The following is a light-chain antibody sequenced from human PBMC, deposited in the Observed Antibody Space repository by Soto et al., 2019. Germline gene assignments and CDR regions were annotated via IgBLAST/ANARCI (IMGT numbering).Light chain of an antibody. CDR2: DAS. J-gene: IGKJ3*01. Sequence: EIVLTQSPATLSLSPGDRATLSCRASQSVSRYLAWYQQKPGQAPRLLIYDASNRATGIPARFRCSGSGTDFTLTISSLWPEDVAVDYCQQRANSEITCGPGTKIDIK. CDR1: QSVSRY. CDR3: QQRANSEIT. V-gene: IGKV3-11*01.